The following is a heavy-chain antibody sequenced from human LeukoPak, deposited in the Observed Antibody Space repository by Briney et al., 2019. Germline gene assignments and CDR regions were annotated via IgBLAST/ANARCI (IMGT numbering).Heavy chain of an antibody. CDR2: INHSGST. D-gene: IGHD3-3*01. CDR3: ARGPPYYDFWSGSVSRYFDY. V-gene: IGHV4-34*01. CDR1: GGSFSGYY. J-gene: IGHJ4*02. Sequence: SETLSLTCAVCGGSFSGYYWSWIRQPPGKGLEWIGEINHSGSTNYNPSLKSRVTISVDTSKNQFSLKLSSVTAADTAVYYCARGPPYYDFWSGSVSRYFDYWGQGTLVTVSS.